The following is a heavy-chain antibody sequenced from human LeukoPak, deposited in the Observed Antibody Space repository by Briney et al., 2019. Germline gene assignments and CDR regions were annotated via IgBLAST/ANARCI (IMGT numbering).Heavy chain of an antibody. CDR2: ISPYDSDT. Sequence: ESLNTSFKASGYIFSNYWIGWVREMPGKGLEWMGLISPYDSDTRYSPSFQGQVTMSVDKSINTASLQWSSLKASDTAMYYCARRGQWEFISAFDYWGQRNQFSVSS. V-gene: IGHV5-51*01. J-gene: IGHJ4*02. CDR1: GYIFSNYW. CDR3: ARRGQWEFISAFDY. D-gene: IGHD1-26*01.